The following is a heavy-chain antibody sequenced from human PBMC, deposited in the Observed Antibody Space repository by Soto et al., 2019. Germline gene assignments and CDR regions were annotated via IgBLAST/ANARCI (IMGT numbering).Heavy chain of an antibody. CDR2: ISYGGYT. V-gene: IGHV4-30-4*01. D-gene: IGHD2-8*01. J-gene: IGHJ4*02. CDR1: GDSISSGDHY. Sequence: QVQLQESGPGLVKPSQTLSLSCTVSGDSISSGDHYWSWIHQPPGKGLEWIAHISYGGYTFYNPSLQSRITMSVDTSKSQAYLKLSSVTAADTAVYYCASLNGSFLSFLDNWGQGTPVTVSS. CDR3: ASLNGSFLSFLDN.